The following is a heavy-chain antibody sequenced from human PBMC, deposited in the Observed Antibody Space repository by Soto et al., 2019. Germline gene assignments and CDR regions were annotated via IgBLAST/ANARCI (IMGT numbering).Heavy chain of an antibody. D-gene: IGHD2-15*01. Sequence: GGSLRLSCAASGFTFSSFWMSWVRQAPGKGPEWVANIEGDGSAKNYLDSVKGRFTISRDNAKNSLYLQMSSLRAEDTAVYYCVCDCCIGHSCFIYGMDLWGQGTSVTVSS. CDR3: VCDCCIGHSCFIYGMDL. V-gene: IGHV3-7*03. CDR1: GFTFSSFW. CDR2: IEGDGSAK. J-gene: IGHJ6*02.